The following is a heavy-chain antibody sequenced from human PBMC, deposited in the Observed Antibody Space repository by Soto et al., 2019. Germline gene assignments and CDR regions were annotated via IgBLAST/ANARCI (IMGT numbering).Heavy chain of an antibody. J-gene: IGHJ5*02. CDR2: IIPIFGTA. CDR3: ARDQEDYDILTGYFLTWFDP. V-gene: IGHV1-69*01. CDR1: GGTFSSYA. D-gene: IGHD3-9*01. Sequence: QVQLVQSGAEVKKPGSSVKVSCKASGGTFSSYAISWVRQAPGQGLEWMGGIIPIFGTANYAQKFQGRVTITADEYTSTAYMELSSLRSEDTAVYYCARDQEDYDILTGYFLTWFDPWGQGTLVTVSS.